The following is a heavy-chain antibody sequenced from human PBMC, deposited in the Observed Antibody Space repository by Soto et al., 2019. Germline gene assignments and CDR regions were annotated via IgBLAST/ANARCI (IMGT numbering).Heavy chain of an antibody. CDR1: GGSISSYY. Sequence: SETLSLTCTVSGGSISSYYWSWIRQPPGKGLEWIGYIYYSGSTNYNPSLKSRVTISVDTSKNQFSLKLSSVTAADTAVYYCARRVPAADLYAMDVWGQGTTVTAP. J-gene: IGHJ6*02. CDR2: IYYSGST. CDR3: ARRVPAADLYAMDV. D-gene: IGHD2-2*01. V-gene: IGHV4-59*08.